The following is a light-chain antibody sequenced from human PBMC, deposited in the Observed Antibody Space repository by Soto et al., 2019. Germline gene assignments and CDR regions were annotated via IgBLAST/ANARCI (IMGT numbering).Light chain of an antibody. J-gene: IGLJ3*02. V-gene: IGLV1-44*01. CDR2: SND. Sequence: QSVLTQPPSASGTPGQRVTISCSGSSSNTGSNAVNWYHQLPGTAPKLLIHSNDQRPSGVPDRFSGSKSGTSASLAISGLQSEDEADYYCAAWDDSLSAGVFGGGTKLTVL. CDR1: SSNTGSNA. CDR3: AAWDDSLSAGV.